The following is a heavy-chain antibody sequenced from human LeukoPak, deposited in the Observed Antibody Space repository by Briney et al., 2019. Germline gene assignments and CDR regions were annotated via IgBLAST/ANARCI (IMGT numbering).Heavy chain of an antibody. V-gene: IGHV1-18*01. Sequence: ASVKVSCKASGYTFTSYGISWVRQAPGQGLEWMGWISAYNGNTNYAQKLQGRVTMTTDTSTSTAYMELRSLRSDDTAGYYCARVVVVPARLLISGGGKNWFDPWGQGTLVTVSS. CDR2: ISAYNGNT. J-gene: IGHJ5*02. D-gene: IGHD2-2*01. CDR1: GYTFTSYG. CDR3: ARVVVVPARLLISGGGKNWFDP.